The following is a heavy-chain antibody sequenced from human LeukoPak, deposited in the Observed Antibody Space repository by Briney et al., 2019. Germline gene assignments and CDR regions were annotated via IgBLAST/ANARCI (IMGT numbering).Heavy chain of an antibody. J-gene: IGHJ4*02. D-gene: IGHD6-19*01. Sequence: PSETLSLTCTVSGGSIHSYWSWIRQPAGKGLEWIGRIFASGSTNYNPSLKSRVTISIDMSKNQFSLRLSSVTAADTAMYYCVKSGGYGLIDYWGQGTLVTVSS. CDR3: VKSGGYGLIDY. CDR2: IFASGST. V-gene: IGHV4-4*07. CDR1: GGSIHSY.